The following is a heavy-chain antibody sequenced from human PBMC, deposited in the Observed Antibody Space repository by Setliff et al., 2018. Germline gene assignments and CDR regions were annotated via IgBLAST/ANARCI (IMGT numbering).Heavy chain of an antibody. CDR2: IKSKTDGGTT. D-gene: IGHD3-10*01. CDR1: GFTFSNAW. Sequence: KPGGSLRLSCAASGFTFSNAWMSWVRQAPGKGLEWVGRIKSKTDGGTTDYAAPVKGRFTISRDDSKNTLYLQMNSLKTEDTAVYYCTTDSGSYGCNYFDYWGQGTLVTVSS. J-gene: IGHJ4*02. V-gene: IGHV3-15*01. CDR3: TTDSGSYGCNYFDY.